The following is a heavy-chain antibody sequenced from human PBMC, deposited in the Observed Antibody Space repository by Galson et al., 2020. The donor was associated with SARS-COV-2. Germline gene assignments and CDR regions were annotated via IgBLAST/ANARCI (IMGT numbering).Heavy chain of an antibody. CDR3: AKGVYDVVAASSSFDN. D-gene: IGHD2-15*01. CDR2: ISDTGLTT. V-gene: IGHV3-23*01. Sequence: GESLKISCAASGFTFSNYAMSWVRQAPGKGLEWVSSISDTGLTTYYADSVKGRFTISRDNSKNTLYLQMDSLRGEDTAVYFCAKGVYDVVAASSSFDNWGQGTLVIVSS. J-gene: IGHJ4*02. CDR1: GFTFSNYA.